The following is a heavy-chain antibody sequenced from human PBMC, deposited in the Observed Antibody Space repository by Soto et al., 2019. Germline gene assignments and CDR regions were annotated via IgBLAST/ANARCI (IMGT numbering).Heavy chain of an antibody. CDR2: ISAYNGNT. CDR1: VYTFTSYG. CDR3: ARGAVVLWFGEGPYYYYMDV. D-gene: IGHD3-10*01. Sequence: GASVKVCCKASVYTFTSYGISWVRQAHGQGLEWMGWISAYNGNTNYAQKLQGRVTMTTDTSTSTAYMELRSLRSDDTAVYYCARGAVVLWFGEGPYYYYMDVWGKGTTVTVSS. J-gene: IGHJ6*03. V-gene: IGHV1-18*01.